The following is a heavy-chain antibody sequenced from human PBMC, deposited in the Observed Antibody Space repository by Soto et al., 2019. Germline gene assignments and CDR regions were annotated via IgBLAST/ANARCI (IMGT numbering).Heavy chain of an antibody. CDR1: GGSISSSSYY. D-gene: IGHD4-17*01. CDR2: IYYSGST. J-gene: IGHJ4*02. CDR3: ATPYMTTVDY. V-gene: IGHV4-39*01. Sequence: SQTLSLTCTVSGGSISSSSYYWGWIRQPPGKGLEWIGSIYYSGSTYYNPSLKSRVTISVDTSKNQFSLKLSSVTAADTAVYYCATPYMTTVDYWGQGTLVTVSS.